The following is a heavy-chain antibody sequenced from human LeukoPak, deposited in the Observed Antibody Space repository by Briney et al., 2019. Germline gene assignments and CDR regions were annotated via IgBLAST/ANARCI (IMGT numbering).Heavy chain of an antibody. CDR1: GYSFTTYG. J-gene: IGHJ4*02. Sequence: ASVKLSCKASGYSFTTYGISWVRQAPGQGLEWMGWISGYNGNTNYAQEFQGRVTMTTDTSTTTAYMELRSLRSDDTAVYYCVRDEWQQLVILDHWGQGTLVTVSS. CDR3: VRDEWQQLVILDH. V-gene: IGHV1-18*01. D-gene: IGHD6-13*01. CDR2: ISGYNGNT.